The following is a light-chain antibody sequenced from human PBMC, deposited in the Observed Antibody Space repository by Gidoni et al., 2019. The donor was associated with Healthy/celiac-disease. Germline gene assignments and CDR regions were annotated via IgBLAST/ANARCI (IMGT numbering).Light chain of an antibody. V-gene: IGKV1-33*01. CDR3: QQYDNLPPLT. CDR2: DAS. J-gene: IGKJ4*01. Sequence: DIQMTQSPSSLSASVGDRVTITCQASQDISNYLNWYQQKPGKAPKLLIYDASNLETGVPSRCSGSGSGTDFTFTISSLQPEDIATYYCQQYDNLPPLTFXGXTQVXIK. CDR1: QDISNY.